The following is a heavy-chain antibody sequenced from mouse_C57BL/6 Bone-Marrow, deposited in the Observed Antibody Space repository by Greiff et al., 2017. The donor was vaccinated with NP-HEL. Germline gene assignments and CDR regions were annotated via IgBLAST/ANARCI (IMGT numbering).Heavy chain of an antibody. CDR1: GYAFSSYW. CDR2: IYPGDGDT. Sequence: VHLVESGAELVKPGASVKISCKASGYAFSSYWMNWVKQRPGKGLEWIGQIYPGDGDTNYNGKFKGKATLTADKSSSTAYMQLSSLTSEDSAVYFCARRGSYYSNYGGYAMDYWGQGTSVTVSS. CDR3: ARRGSYYSNYGGYAMDY. J-gene: IGHJ4*01. D-gene: IGHD2-5*01. V-gene: IGHV1-80*01.